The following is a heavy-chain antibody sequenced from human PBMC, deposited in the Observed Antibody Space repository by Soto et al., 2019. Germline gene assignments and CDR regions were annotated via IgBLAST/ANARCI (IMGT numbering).Heavy chain of an antibody. J-gene: IGHJ4*02. CDR3: AKDGCTSCFYIES. D-gene: IGHD2-2*01. Sequence: PGGSLRLSWAASGFNFNDYAMHWVRQAPGKGLEWVSGVSWNGGPIGYADSVKGRFTISRDNAKKSLHLQMNNLKPDDTALYYCAKDGCTSCFYIESWGQGSLGTVSS. CDR1: GFNFNDYA. CDR2: VSWNGGPI. V-gene: IGHV3-9*01.